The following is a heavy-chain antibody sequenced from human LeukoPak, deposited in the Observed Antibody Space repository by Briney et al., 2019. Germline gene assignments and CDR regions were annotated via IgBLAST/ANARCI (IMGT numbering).Heavy chain of an antibody. CDR1: GFTSFSYT. Sequence: GGSLRLSCAASGFTSFSYTMNWVRQAPGKGLEWVSSISSSSSYIYYADSVKGRFTISRDNAKNSLYLQMNSLRAEDTAVYFCAKQYSSDWNGVAEYFQHWGQGTLLTVSS. D-gene: IGHD6-19*01. CDR2: ISSSSSYI. CDR3: AKQYSSDWNGVAEYFQH. J-gene: IGHJ1*01. V-gene: IGHV3-21*04.